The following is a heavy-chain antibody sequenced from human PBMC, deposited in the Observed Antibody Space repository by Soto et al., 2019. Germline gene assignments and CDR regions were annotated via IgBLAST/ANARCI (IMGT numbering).Heavy chain of an antibody. CDR2: IIPISGTA. D-gene: IGHD2-2*01. J-gene: IGHJ6*02. Sequence: QVQRVQSGAEVQKPGSSVKVSCKASGGTFSSYAISWVRQAPGQGLEWMGGIIPISGTANYAQKLQGRVTITADESTSTAYMELSSLRSEDTAVYYCARSQGSSTSLEIYYYYYYGMDVWGQGTTVTVSS. CDR3: ARSQGSSTSLEIYYYYYYGMDV. CDR1: GGTFSSYA. V-gene: IGHV1-69*01.